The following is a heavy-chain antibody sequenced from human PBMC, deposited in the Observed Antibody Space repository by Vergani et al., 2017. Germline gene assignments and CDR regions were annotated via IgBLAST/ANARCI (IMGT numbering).Heavy chain of an antibody. Sequence: QVQLVESGGGVVQPGRSLRLSCAASGFTFSSYGMHWVRQAPGKGLEWVAVISYDGSNKYYADSVKGRFTISRDNSKNTLYLQMNSLRAEDTAVYYCAKSPRYSPEYYYYYMDVWGKGTTVTVSS. V-gene: IGHV3-30*18. CDR2: ISYDGSNK. CDR1: GFTFSSYG. J-gene: IGHJ6*03. CDR3: AKSPRYSPEYYYYYMDV. D-gene: IGHD1-26*01.